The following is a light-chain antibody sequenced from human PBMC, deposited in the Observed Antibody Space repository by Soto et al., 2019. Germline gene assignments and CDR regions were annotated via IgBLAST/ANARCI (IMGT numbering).Light chain of an antibody. CDR2: GAS. J-gene: IGKJ1*01. CDR3: QQYASLPRT. Sequence: EIVLTQSPGTLSLSPGERATLSCRASQNLGSRQLAWYQQTPGQAPRLLIFGASSRASGIPDRFSGSGSGTDFTLTISRLEPEDFVVYYCQQYASLPRTFGQGTKVEIK. V-gene: IGKV3-20*01. CDR1: QNLGSRQ.